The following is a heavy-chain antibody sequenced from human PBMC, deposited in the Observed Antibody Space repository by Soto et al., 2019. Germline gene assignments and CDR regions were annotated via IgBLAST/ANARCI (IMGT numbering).Heavy chain of an antibody. CDR3: ARDLSYMNFDY. CDR1: GYTFTSYS. CDR2: INPYNGNT. Sequence: QVQLVQSGAEVKKPGASVKVSCKASGYTFTSYSISWVRQAPGQGLEWMGWINPYNGNTNYAQKVQGRVTMTTDTSTGTAYMELRSLRSDDTAVYYCARDLSYMNFDYWGQGTLVTVSS. D-gene: IGHD3-10*01. V-gene: IGHV1-18*01. J-gene: IGHJ4*02.